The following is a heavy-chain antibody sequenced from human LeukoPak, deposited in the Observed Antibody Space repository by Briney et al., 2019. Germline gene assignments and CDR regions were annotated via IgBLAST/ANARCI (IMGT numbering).Heavy chain of an antibody. CDR1: GFTFSSYA. D-gene: IGHD3-9*01. CDR2: ISGSGGST. CDR3: AKDGYDILTGYYAFDI. Sequence: PGGSLRLSCAASGFTFSSYAMSWVRQAPGKGLEWVSAISGSGGSTYYADSVKGRFTISRDNSKNTLYLQMSSLRAEDTAVYYCAKDGYDILTGYYAFDIWGQGTMVTVSS. J-gene: IGHJ3*02. V-gene: IGHV3-23*01.